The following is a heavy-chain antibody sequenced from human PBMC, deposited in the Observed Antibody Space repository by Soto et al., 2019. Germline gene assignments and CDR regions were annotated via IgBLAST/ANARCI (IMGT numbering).Heavy chain of an antibody. D-gene: IGHD3-3*01. CDR3: ARGPPYDFWSGYWGYYYYYMDV. J-gene: IGHJ6*03. CDR1: VYTFTSYD. Sequence: ASVKVSCKASVYTFTSYDINWVRQDTGQGLEWMGWMNPNSGNTGYAQKFQGRVTMTRNTSISTAYMELSSLRSEDTAVYYCARGPPYDFWSGYWGYYYYYMDVWGKGTTVTVSS. V-gene: IGHV1-8*01. CDR2: MNPNSGNT.